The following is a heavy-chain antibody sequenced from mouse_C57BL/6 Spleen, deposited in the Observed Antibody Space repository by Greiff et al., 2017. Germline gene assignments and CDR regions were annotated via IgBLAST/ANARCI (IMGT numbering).Heavy chain of an antibody. V-gene: IGHV1-15*01. J-gene: IGHJ3*01. D-gene: IGHD2-3*01. CDR2: IDPETGGT. CDR1: GYTFTDYE. Sequence: QVQLQQSGAELVRPGASVTLSCKASGYTFTDYEMHWVKQTPVHGLEWIGAIDPETGGTAYNQKFEGKAILTADKSSSTAYMELRSLTSEDSAVYYCTRCDGCLFAYWGQGTLVTVSA. CDR3: TRCDGCLFAY.